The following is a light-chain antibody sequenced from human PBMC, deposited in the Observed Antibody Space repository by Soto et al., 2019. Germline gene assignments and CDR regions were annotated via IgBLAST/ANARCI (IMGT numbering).Light chain of an antibody. CDR1: QGISNY. V-gene: IGKV1-27*01. J-gene: IGKJ4*01. Sequence: DIQMTQSPSSLSASVGDRVTITCRASQGISNYLAWYQQKPGKVPKLLIYAASTLQSGVPSRFSGSGSGTXXXXXXXXXXXEXVAXYYCQKYNSAPQLTFGGGTKVEIK. CDR3: QKYNSAPQLT. CDR2: AAS.